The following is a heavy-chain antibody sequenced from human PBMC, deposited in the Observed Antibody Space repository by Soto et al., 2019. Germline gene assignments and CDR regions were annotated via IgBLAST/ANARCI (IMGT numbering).Heavy chain of an antibody. D-gene: IGHD1-1*01. V-gene: IGHV3-11*01. CDR3: ARDRVGWDDLHYYYGLAV. J-gene: IGHJ6*02. CDR2: ISSSGGAI. CDR1: GFTFSDYY. Sequence: QVQLVESGGGLVKPGGSLRLSCAASGFTFSDYYMSWIRQAPGKGLEWVAYISSSGGAIYYADSVKGRFAISRDNAKNSLYLPMNSLRAEDTAVYYCARDRVGWDDLHYYYGLAVWGQGTTVTVSS.